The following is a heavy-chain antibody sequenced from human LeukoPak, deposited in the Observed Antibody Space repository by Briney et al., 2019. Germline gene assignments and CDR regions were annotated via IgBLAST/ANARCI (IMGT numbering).Heavy chain of an antibody. D-gene: IGHD3-22*01. Sequence: SETLSLTCTVSGGSISSSSYYWGWIRQPPGKGLEWIGSIYYSGSTYYNPSLKSRVTMSVDTSKNQFSLNLSSVTAADTALYYCARDIYYYDSSGSQTLDYWGQGPLVTVSS. V-gene: IGHV4-39*07. CDR1: GGSISSSSYY. CDR3: ARDIYYYDSSGSQTLDY. CDR2: IYYSGST. J-gene: IGHJ4*02.